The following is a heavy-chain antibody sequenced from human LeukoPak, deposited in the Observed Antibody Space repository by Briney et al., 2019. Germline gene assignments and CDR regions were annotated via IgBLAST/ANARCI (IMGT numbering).Heavy chain of an antibody. V-gene: IGHV3-20*04. CDR1: GFTFDDYT. CDR2: INWNGGST. D-gene: IGHD3-10*01. J-gene: IGHJ4*02. CDR3: ARDSGPGSYFLPNDY. Sequence: GGSLRLSCAASGFTFDDYTMSWVRQAPAKGLEWVSGINWNGGSTGYVDSVKGRFTISRDNAKNSLYLQMNSLRAEDTALYYCARDSGPGSYFLPNDYWGQGTLVTVSS.